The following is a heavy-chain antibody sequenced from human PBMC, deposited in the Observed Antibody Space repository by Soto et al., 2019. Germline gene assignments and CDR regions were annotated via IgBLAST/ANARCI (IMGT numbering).Heavy chain of an antibody. Sequence: SETLSLTCTVSGGSISSYYWSWILQPPGKGLEWIGYIYYSGSTNYNPSLKSRVTISVDTSKNQFSLKLSSVTAADTAVYYCARTLLPTGYYYGMDVWGQGTTVTVSS. CDR2: IYYSGST. CDR3: ARTLLPTGYYYGMDV. CDR1: GGSISSYY. V-gene: IGHV4-59*01. J-gene: IGHJ6*02. D-gene: IGHD7-27*01.